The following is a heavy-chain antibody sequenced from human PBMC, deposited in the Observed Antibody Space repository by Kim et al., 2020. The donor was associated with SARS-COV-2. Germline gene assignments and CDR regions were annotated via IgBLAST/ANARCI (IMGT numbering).Heavy chain of an antibody. CDR2: ISYDGSNK. V-gene: IGHV3-30-3*01. J-gene: IGHJ4*02. D-gene: IGHD1-26*01. Sequence: ASGFTFSSYAMHGVRQAPGKGLEWVAVISYDGSNKYYADSVKGRFTISRDNSKNTLYLQMNSLRAEDTAVYYCARVLSGSLIDYWGQGTLAT. CDR3: ARVLSGSLIDY. CDR1: GFTFSSYA.